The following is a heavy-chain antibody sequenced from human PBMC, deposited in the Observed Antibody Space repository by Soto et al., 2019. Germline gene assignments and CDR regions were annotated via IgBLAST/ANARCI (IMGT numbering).Heavy chain of an antibody. CDR2: IKDGGST. CDR3: ARGQEGVVATH. J-gene: IGHJ4*02. V-gene: IGHV4-34*01. CDR1: GGSFTGYY. Sequence: QVQLQQWGAGLLKPSETLSLTCAVNGGSFTGYYWSWVRQPPGKGLEWIGEIKDGGSTNYSPSLRSRVNISADTSKKQFSLKVTSVTAADTDVYYCARGQEGVVATHWDQGTLVTVSS. D-gene: IGHD2-15*01.